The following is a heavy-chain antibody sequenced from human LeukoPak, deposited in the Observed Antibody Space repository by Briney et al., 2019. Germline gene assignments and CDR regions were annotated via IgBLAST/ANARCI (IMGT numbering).Heavy chain of an antibody. CDR2: IYYSGST. V-gene: IGHV4-59*01. CDR1: GVSLSSYY. J-gene: IGHJ4*02. CDR3: ARILVRGVIAYFDY. D-gene: IGHD3-10*01. Sequence: SETLSLTCTVSGVSLSSYYWSWVRQPPGKGLEWIGDIYYSGSTNYNPSLKSRVTISVDTSKNQFSLKLSSVTAADTAVYYCARILVRGVIAYFDYWGQGTLVTVSS.